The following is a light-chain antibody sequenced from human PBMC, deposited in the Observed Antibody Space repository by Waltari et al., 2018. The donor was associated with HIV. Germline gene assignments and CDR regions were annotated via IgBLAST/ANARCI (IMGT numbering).Light chain of an antibody. CDR1: SLKNYF. CDR2: DKK. V-gene: IGLV3-19*01. CDR3: TARDRNGKIVL. Sequence: SALSQDPAVTVAWGQPVTMTCQGDSLKNYFASWLQQKPRQAPILVMSDKKNRPSAITDPFAGSTAVTTASLTITAAQAEDGADYYCTARDRNGKIVLFGGGTRLTVL. J-gene: IGLJ2*01.